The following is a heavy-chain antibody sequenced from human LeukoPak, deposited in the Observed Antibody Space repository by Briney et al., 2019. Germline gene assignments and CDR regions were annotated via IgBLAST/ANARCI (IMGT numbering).Heavy chain of an antibody. D-gene: IGHD5-24*01. CDR2: IRSKAYGGTT. CDR3: TRGIEWLQYYFDY. CDR1: GFTFGDYA. J-gene: IGHJ4*02. V-gene: IGHV3-49*03. Sequence: GGSLRLSCTASGFTFGDYAMSWFRQAPGKGLEWVGFIRSKAYGGTTEYAASVKGRFTISRDDSKSIAYLQMNSLKTEDTAVYYCTRGIEWLQYYFDYWGQGTLVTVSS.